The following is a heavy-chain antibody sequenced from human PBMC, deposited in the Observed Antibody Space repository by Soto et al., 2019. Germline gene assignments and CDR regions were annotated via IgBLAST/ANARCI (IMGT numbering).Heavy chain of an antibody. J-gene: IGHJ5*02. CDR2: ISGGDNNI. Sequence: QVQLEESGGGLVQPGGSLRLSCAASGFTFSDYSMSWIRQAPGKGLEWVSYISGGDNNIYYADSVKGRFAISRDNPNNSLYLQMNSLRVDDTAVYYCARCYGDHPYNWFDPWGQGTLVTVSS. CDR3: ARCYGDHPYNWFDP. V-gene: IGHV3-11*01. D-gene: IGHD4-17*01. CDR1: GFTFSDYS.